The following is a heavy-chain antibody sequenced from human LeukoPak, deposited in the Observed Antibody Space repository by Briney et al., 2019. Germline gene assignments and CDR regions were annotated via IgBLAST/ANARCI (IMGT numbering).Heavy chain of an antibody. CDR3: AREGSRWAFDY. Sequence: GGSLRLSCAASGFTFSSYGMHWVRQAPGKGLEWVAVISYDGSNKYYADSVKGRFTISRDNSKNTLYLQMNSLRAEDTAVYYCAREGSRWAFDYRGQGTLVTVSS. J-gene: IGHJ4*02. CDR2: ISYDGSNK. CDR1: GFTFSSYG. V-gene: IGHV3-30*03. D-gene: IGHD6-13*01.